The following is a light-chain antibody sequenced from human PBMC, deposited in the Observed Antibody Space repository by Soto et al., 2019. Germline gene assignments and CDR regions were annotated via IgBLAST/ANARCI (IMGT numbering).Light chain of an antibody. CDR3: SSYTTSSTLVI. CDR1: SSDVGDYNY. CDR2: GVT. V-gene: IGLV2-14*03. Sequence: QSVLTQPASVSGSPGQSITISCIGTSSDVGDYNYVSWYQQHPGKAPKLVIYGVTTRPSGVSNRLSGSKSGNTASLTISGLQAEAEAEYYCSSYTTSSTLVIFGGGTKVTVL. J-gene: IGLJ2*01.